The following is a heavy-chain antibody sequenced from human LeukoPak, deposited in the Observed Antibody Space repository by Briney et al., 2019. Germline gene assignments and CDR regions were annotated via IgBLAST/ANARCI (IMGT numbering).Heavy chain of an antibody. CDR1: GFTLSSYE. CDR2: ISSSGSTI. V-gene: IGHV3-48*03. D-gene: IGHD2/OR15-2a*01. Sequence: GGSLRLSCAASGFTLSSYEMNGVRPAPGKGVEWVSYISSSGSTIYYADAVKGRFTISRDNSKNTLSLQMNSLRAEDTAVYYCAKDFLRSTYYFDYWGQGTLVTVSS. CDR3: AKDFLRSTYYFDY. J-gene: IGHJ4*02.